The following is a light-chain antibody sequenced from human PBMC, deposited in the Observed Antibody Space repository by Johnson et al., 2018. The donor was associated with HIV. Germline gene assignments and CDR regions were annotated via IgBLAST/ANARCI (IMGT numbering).Light chain of an antibody. CDR3: GTWDSRLSASYV. Sequence: QSILTQPPSVSAAPGQKVTISCSGSSSNIGNNYVSWYQQLPGRAPKLLIYDNNKRPSGIPDRFSGSKSGTSATLGITGLQTGDEADYYCGTWDSRLSASYVFGTGTKVTV. V-gene: IGLV1-51*01. CDR1: SSNIGNNY. CDR2: DNN. J-gene: IGLJ1*01.